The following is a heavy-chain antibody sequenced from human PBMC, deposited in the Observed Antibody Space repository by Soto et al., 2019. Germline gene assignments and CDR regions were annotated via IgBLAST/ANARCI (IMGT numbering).Heavy chain of an antibody. Sequence: SGTLSLTCTVSGGSISSSSYYWSWIRQPPGKGLEWIGYIYYSGSTNYNPSLKSRVTISVDTSKNQFSLKLSSVTAADTAVYYCARDSAAEIEFDWFDPWGQGTLVTVSS. J-gene: IGHJ5*02. CDR3: ARDSAAEIEFDWFDP. CDR1: GGSISSSSYY. CDR2: IYYSGST. D-gene: IGHD6-13*01. V-gene: IGHV4-61*01.